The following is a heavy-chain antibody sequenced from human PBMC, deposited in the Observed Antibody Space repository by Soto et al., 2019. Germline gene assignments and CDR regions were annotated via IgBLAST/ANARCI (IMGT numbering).Heavy chain of an antibody. Sequence: XETLSLTCDVSGYSISSGYYWAWGRQPPGKGMEWIGSINHRGNSYYNPSLKSRVTISVDTSKNQGSLKVSSVTAADTAVYYCVRSGDDYGSYIEYWGQGTLVIVSS. J-gene: IGHJ1*01. D-gene: IGHD4-17*01. V-gene: IGHV4-38-2*01. CDR1: GYSISSGYY. CDR2: INHRGNS. CDR3: VRSGDDYGSYIEY.